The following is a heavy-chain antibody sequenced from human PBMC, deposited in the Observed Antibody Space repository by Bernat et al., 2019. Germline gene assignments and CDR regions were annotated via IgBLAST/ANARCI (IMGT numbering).Heavy chain of an antibody. J-gene: IGHJ5*02. V-gene: IGHV3-33*06. CDR3: AKNAVAGIVFWFDP. CDR2: IWYDGSNK. Sequence: QVQLVESGGGVVQPGTSLRLSCAASGFTFRNYGMFWMRQAPGKGLEWVALIWYDGSNKYHADSVKGRFTISRDNSRNTLYLQMTSLRAEDTAVYYCAKNAVAGIVFWFDPWGQGTLVTVSS. D-gene: IGHD6-19*01. CDR1: GFTFRNYG.